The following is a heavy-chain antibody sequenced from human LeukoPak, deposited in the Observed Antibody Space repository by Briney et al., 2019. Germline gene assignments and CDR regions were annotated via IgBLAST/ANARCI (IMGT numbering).Heavy chain of an antibody. V-gene: IGHV1-2*02. CDR2: INPNSGGT. CDR3: ARPGSGYNYTIDY. CDR1: GYTFTGYY. J-gene: IGHJ4*02. Sequence: GASVKVSCKASGYTFTGYYMHWVRQAPGQGLEWMGWINPNSGGTNYAQKFQGRVTMTRDTSISTAYMELSRLRSDDTAVYYCARPGSGYNYTIDYWGQGTLVTVSS. D-gene: IGHD5-18*01.